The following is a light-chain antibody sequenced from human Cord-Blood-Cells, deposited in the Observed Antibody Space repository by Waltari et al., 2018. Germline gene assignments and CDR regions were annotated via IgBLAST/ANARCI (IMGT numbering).Light chain of an antibody. Sequence: QSALTQPASVSGSPGQSITISCTGTSSDVGGYNYVSWYQQHPGKAPKLMIYDVSKRPSGVSIRFSGSKSGNTASLTISGLQAEDEADYYCSSYTSSSTLRVFGGGTKLTVL. V-gene: IGLV2-14*01. J-gene: IGLJ3*02. CDR3: SSYTSSSTLRV. CDR2: DVS. CDR1: SSDVGGYNY.